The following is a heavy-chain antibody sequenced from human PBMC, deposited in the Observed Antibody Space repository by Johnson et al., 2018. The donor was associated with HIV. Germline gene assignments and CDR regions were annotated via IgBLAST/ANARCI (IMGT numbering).Heavy chain of an antibody. Sequence: QMQLVESGGGVVQSGRSLRLSCAASGFTFSSYGMHWVRQAPGKGLEWVAFIRYDGSNKYYADSVKGRFTISRDNGKNSLYLQMNSLRAEDTAVYYCARARWYLGGGSCCAFDMWGQGTLVTVSS. CDR1: GFTFSSYG. CDR2: IRYDGSNK. D-gene: IGHD2-15*01. CDR3: ARARWYLGGGSCCAFDM. J-gene: IGHJ3*02. V-gene: IGHV3-33*08.